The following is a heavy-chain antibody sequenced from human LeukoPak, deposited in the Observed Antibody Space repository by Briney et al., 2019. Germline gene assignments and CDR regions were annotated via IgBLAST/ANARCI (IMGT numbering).Heavy chain of an antibody. V-gene: IGHV3-48*02. CDR1: GFTFSSYS. D-gene: IGHD6-19*01. CDR3: ARDSSGWYYFDY. Sequence: GGSLRLSCAASGFTFSSYSMNWVRQAPGKGLEWVSYISDSSSTIYYADSVKGRFTISRDNAKNSLYLQMNSLRDEDTAEYYCARDSSGWYYFDYWGQGTLVTVSS. CDR2: ISDSSSTI. J-gene: IGHJ4*02.